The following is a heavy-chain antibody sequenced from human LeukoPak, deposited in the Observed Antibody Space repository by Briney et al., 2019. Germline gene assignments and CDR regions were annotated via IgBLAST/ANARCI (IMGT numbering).Heavy chain of an antibody. V-gene: IGHV4-59*01. J-gene: IGHJ3*02. D-gene: IGHD6-19*01. CDR3: ARDRGQWLPRIDAFDI. CDR1: GGFISSYY. CDR2: IYYSGST. Sequence: PPETLPPTRTVSGGFISSYYWSWLRQPPGKGLEWIGYIYYSGSTNYNPSLKSRVTISVDTSKNQFSLKLSSVTAADTAVYYCARDRGQWLPRIDAFDIWGQGTMVTVSS.